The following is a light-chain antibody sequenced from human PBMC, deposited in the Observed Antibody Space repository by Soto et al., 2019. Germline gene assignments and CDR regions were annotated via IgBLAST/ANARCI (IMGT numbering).Light chain of an antibody. Sequence: QSVLTQPRSVSGSPGQSVTISCTGTSNDVGGYNFVSWYQQHPGKAPTLIIYDVGKRPSGVPDRFSGSKSGNTASLTISGLQADDESDYYCCSYAGDNSYVFGTGTKVTVL. CDR3: CSYAGDNSYV. J-gene: IGLJ1*01. CDR2: DVG. V-gene: IGLV2-11*01. CDR1: SNDVGGYNF.